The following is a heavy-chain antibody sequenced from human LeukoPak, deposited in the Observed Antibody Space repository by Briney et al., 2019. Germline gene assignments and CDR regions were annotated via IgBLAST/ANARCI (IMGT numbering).Heavy chain of an antibody. CDR2: INSDGRST. Sequence: GGSLRLSCAAPGFTFSRYYMHWVRQAPGKGLVWVSRINSDGRSTTYADSVRGRFTVSRDNAKNTLYLQMNSLKVEDTAMYYCTRVFVGDEYSSSGYWGQGTLVTVSS. J-gene: IGHJ4*02. D-gene: IGHD6-13*01. CDR1: GFTFSRYY. V-gene: IGHV3-74*01. CDR3: TRVFVGDEYSSSGY.